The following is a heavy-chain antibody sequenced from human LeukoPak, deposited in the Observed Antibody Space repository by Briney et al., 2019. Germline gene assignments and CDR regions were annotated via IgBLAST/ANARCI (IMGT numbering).Heavy chain of an antibody. V-gene: IGHV4-59*01. D-gene: IGHD6-6*01. CDR3: ARWGSSSGYYYYGMDV. J-gene: IGHJ6*02. CDR1: GGSISSYY. Sequence: PSETLSLTCTVSGGSISSYYWSWIRQPPGKGLEWIGYIYYSGSTNYNPSLKSRVTISVDTSKNQFSLKLSSVTAADTAVYYCARWGSSSGYYYYGMDVWGQGTTVTVSS. CDR2: IYYSGST.